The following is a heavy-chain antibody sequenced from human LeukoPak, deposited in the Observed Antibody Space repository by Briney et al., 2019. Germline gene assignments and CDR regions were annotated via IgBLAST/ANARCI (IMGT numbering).Heavy chain of an antibody. CDR2: ISGSGGST. V-gene: IGHV3-23*01. CDR1: GFTFSSYA. D-gene: IGHD3-3*01. J-gene: IGHJ4*02. CDR3: AKSSDGVVIDFDY. Sequence: GGSLRLSCAASGFTFSSYAMSWVRRAPGKGLERVSAISGSGGSTYYADSVKGRFTISRDNSKNTLYLQMNSLRAEDTAVYYCAKSSDGVVIDFDYWGQGTLVTVSS.